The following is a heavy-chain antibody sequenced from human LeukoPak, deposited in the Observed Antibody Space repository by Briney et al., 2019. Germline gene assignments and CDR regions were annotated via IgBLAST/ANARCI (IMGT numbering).Heavy chain of an antibody. CDR3: ARDSEMATIN. CDR1: GGPISSGGYY. CDR2: IYYSGST. V-gene: IGHV4-31*03. D-gene: IGHD5-24*01. Sequence: SQTLSLTCTVSGGPISSGGYYWSWIRQHPGKGLEWIGYIYYSGSTYYNPSLKSRVTISVDTSKNQFSLKLSSVTAADTAVYYCARDSEMATINWGQGTLVTVSS. J-gene: IGHJ4*02.